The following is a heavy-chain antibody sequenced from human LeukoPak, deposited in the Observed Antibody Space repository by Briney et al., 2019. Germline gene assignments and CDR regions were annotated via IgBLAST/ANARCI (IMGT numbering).Heavy chain of an antibody. CDR2: IWYDGGNK. CDR1: GFTFSSYG. V-gene: IGHV3-33*01. D-gene: IGHD6-19*01. CDR3: ARSLYSSGWYLLQFSEYYYYGMDV. J-gene: IGHJ6*02. Sequence: GRSLRLSCAASGFTFSSYGMHWVRQAPGKGLEWVAVIWYDGGNKYYADSVKGRFTISRDNSKNTLYLQMNSLRAEDTAVYYCARSLYSSGWYLLQFSEYYYYGMDVWGQGTTVTVSS.